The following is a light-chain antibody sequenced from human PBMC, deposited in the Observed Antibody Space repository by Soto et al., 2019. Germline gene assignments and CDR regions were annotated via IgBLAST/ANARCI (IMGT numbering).Light chain of an antibody. CDR3: SSYTSSSTYV. V-gene: IGLV2-14*01. J-gene: IGLJ1*01. Sequence: QSALTQPASVSGSPGQSITISCTGTSSDVGVYNYVSWYQQHPGKAPKLMIYEVSNRPSGVSSRFSGSKSGNTASLTISGLQAEDEADYYCSSYTSSSTYVFGNGTNVTVL. CDR2: EVS. CDR1: SSDVGVYNY.